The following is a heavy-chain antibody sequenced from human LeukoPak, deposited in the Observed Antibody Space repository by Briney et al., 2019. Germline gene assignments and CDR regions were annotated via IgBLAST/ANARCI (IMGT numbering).Heavy chain of an antibody. CDR3: ARILGALYYYDSRTFDY. Sequence: GGSLRLSCTASGFTFSSCAMYWIRQAPGKGLEWVSVVCGGGDSTYYADSVKGRFTISRDDLKNTLYLEMNSLRAEDTAVYYCARILGALYYYDSRTFDYWGQGTLVTVSS. J-gene: IGHJ4*02. V-gene: IGHV3-23*01. CDR1: GFTFSSCA. CDR2: VCGGGDST. D-gene: IGHD3-22*01.